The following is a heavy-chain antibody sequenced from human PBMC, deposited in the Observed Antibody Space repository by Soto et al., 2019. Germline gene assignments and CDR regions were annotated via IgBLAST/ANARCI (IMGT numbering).Heavy chain of an antibody. D-gene: IGHD1-26*01. J-gene: IGHJ6*02. CDR2: INPNSGGT. Sequence: ASVKVSCKASGYTFTSYAMHWVRQAPGQRLEWMGWINPNSGGTNYAQKFQGWVTMTRDTSISTAYMELSRLRSDDTAVYYCARERVGANNYYYYGMDVWGQGTTVTVSS. CDR3: ARERVGANNYYYYGMDV. V-gene: IGHV1-2*04. CDR1: GYTFTSYA.